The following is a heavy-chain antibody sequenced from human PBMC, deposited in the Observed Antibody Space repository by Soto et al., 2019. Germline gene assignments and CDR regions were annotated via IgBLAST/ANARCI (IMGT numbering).Heavy chain of an antibody. CDR1: GGSISSSSSY. CDR2: IYYSGST. CDR3: ARQPRRAATVTSVINWFYP. D-gene: IGHD4-17*01. V-gene: IGHV4-39*01. Sequence: QLQLQESGPGLVKPSETLSLTCTVSGGSISSSSSYWGWIRQPPGKGLEWIGYIYYSGSTNYNPTLKSRVTISVDTSKHQFSLKLNSVTAADTAVYYWARQPRRAATVTSVINWFYPWGEGALVTVSS. J-gene: IGHJ5*02.